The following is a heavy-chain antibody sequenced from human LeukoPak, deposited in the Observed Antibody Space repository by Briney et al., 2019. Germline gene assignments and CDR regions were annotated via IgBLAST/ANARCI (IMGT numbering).Heavy chain of an antibody. D-gene: IGHD2-21*02. CDR2: IHGGGGT. J-gene: IGHJ3*01. V-gene: IGHV3-53*01. Sequence: GGSLRLSCAASGFTVGSNYMSWVRQAPGKGLEWVSLIHGGGGTYHADSVKGRFTISRDTAKTTLSLQMSSLRAEDTAVYYCAVEVTATDNGFDVWGQGTLVTVSS. CDR1: GFTVGSNY. CDR3: AVEVTATDNGFDV.